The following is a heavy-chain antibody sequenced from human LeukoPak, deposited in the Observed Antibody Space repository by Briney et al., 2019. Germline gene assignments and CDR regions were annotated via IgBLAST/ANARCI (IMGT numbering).Heavy chain of an antibody. CDR3: TTRVVTTNDF. CDR2: IKTGGATT. V-gene: IGHV3-15*01. J-gene: IGHJ4*02. CDR1: GFTFDNAW. Sequence: PGGSLRLSCAASGFTFDNAWMNWVRQAPGKGLEWVGRIKTGGATTDYPAPVKGRFTVSRDNSKTTLYLQMNSLKTEDTAVYYCTTRVVTTNDFWGQGTLVTVSS. D-gene: IGHD2-21*02.